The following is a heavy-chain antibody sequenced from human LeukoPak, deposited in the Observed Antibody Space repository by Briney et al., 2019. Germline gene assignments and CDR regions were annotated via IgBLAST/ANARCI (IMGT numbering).Heavy chain of an antibody. Sequence: SETLSLTCTVSGGSISSSSYYWGWIRQPPGKGLEWIGSIYYSGSTYNPSLKSRVTISVDTSKNQFSLKLSSVTAADTAVYYCARGRFLEWLSAYYFDYWGQGTLVTVSS. CDR3: ARGRFLEWLSAYYFDY. J-gene: IGHJ4*02. V-gene: IGHV4-39*01. CDR1: GGSISSSSYY. CDR2: IYYSGST. D-gene: IGHD3-3*01.